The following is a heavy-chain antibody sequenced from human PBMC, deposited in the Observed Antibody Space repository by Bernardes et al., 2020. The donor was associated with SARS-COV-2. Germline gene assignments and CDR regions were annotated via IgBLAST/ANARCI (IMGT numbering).Heavy chain of an antibody. J-gene: IGHJ3*02. CDR3: ARDPYDGPDDDFGYGAFDI. CDR2: IKGDGRET. Sequence: GGSLRLSCTASCFSFNFYHMAWVRRAPGKGLEWVANIKGDGRETNYMDSARGRFTISRDNAKNSLFLEMHSLRVEDTAVYYCARDPYDGPDDDFGYGAFDIWGQGTLVNVSS. CDR1: CFSFNFYH. V-gene: IGHV3-7*03. D-gene: IGHD2-2*03.